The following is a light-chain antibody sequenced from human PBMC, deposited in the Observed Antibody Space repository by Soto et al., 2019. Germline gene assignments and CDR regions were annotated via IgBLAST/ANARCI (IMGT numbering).Light chain of an antibody. J-gene: IGLJ1*01. CDR1: SSDVGGYNY. CDR3: SSYTTSNTRQIV. V-gene: IGLV2-14*03. CDR2: DVS. Sequence: QSALTQPASVSGSPGQSINISCPGTSSDVGGYNYVSWYQHHPGKAPKLIIYDVSNRPSGVSNPFSGSKSGNTASLTISGLQPEDEADYYCSSYTTSNTRQIVFGTGTKATVL.